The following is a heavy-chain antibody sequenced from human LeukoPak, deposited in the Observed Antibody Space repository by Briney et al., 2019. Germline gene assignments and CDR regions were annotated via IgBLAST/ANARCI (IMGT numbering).Heavy chain of an antibody. J-gene: IGHJ3*02. CDR1: GGTFSSYA. CDR2: IIPIFGTA. V-gene: IGHV1-69*01. Sequence: ASVKVSCKASGGTFSSYAISWVRQAAGQGLEWMGGIIPIFGTANYAQKFQGRVTITADESTSTAYMELSSLRSEDTAVYYCARHPSPNDAFDIWGQGTMVTVSS. CDR3: ARHPSPNDAFDI.